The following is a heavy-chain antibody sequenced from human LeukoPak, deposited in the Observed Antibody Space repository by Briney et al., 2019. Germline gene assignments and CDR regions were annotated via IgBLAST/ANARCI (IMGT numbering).Heavy chain of an antibody. D-gene: IGHD2-15*01. CDR2: INPNSGGT. CDR3: AREYGYCSGGSCFYYMDV. V-gene: IGHV1-2*02. CDR1: GYTFTGYY. Sequence: ASVKVSCKASGYTFTGYYMHWVRQAPGQGLEWMGWINPNSGGTNYAQKFQGRVTMTRDTSISTAYMELSRLRSDDTAVYYCAREYGYCSGGSCFYYMDVWGKGTTVTISS. J-gene: IGHJ6*03.